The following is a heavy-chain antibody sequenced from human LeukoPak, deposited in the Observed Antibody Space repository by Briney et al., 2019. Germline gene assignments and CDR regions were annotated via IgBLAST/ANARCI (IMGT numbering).Heavy chain of an antibody. CDR1: GGSFSGYY. J-gene: IGHJ4*02. D-gene: IGHD1-1*01. CDR2: MYYSGST. Sequence: SETLSLTCAVYGGSFSGYYWSWIRQPPGKGLEWIGSMYYSGSTYYNPSLKSRVTISVDTSKNQFSLKLSSVTAADTALYYCARHSSLRTFDYWGQGTLVTVSS. CDR3: ARHSSLRTFDY. V-gene: IGHV4-34*01.